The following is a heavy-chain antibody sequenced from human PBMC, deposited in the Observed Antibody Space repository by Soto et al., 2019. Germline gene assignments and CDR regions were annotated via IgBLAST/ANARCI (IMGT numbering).Heavy chain of an antibody. CDR1: GGSISSSNW. CDR3: ARGGYGDSSQRVRISYFDR. D-gene: IGHD4-17*01. J-gene: IGHJ2*01. V-gene: IGHV4-4*02. CDR2: IYHSGST. Sequence: QVQLQESGPGLVKPSGTLSLTCAVSGGSISSSNWWSWVRQPPGKGLEWIGEIYHSGSTNYNPSLKRRVTISVDKAKHQFSMKLSSVTAADTAVYYCARGGYGDSSQRVRISYFDRWGRGTLVTVSS.